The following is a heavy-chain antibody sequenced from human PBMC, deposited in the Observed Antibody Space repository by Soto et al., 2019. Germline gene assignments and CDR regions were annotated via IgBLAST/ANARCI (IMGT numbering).Heavy chain of an antibody. Sequence: SLRHSCAASGFTFSSYGMHWVRQAPGKGLEWVAVISYDGSNKYYADSVKGRFTISRDNSKNTLYLQMNSLRAEDTAVYYCARDKLAGRPLVYYYGMDVWGQGTTVTVSS. CDR2: ISYDGSNK. J-gene: IGHJ6*02. CDR3: ARDKLAGRPLVYYYGMDV. D-gene: IGHD6-19*01. V-gene: IGHV3-30*03. CDR1: GFTFSSYG.